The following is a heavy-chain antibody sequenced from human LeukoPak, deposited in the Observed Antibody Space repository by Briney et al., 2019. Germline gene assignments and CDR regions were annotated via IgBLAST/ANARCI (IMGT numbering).Heavy chain of an antibody. CDR1: GDSISSYY. D-gene: IGHD2-15*01. CDR2: IYHSGTT. V-gene: IGHV4-38-2*02. CDR3: ARTGYCSGGSCYSDY. J-gene: IGHJ4*02. Sequence: PSETLSLTCTVSGDSISSYYWAWIRQPPGKGLEWIGSIYHSGTTYYNPSLKSRVTISVDTSKNQFSLKLSSVTAADTAVYYCARTGYCSGGSCYSDYWGQGTLVTVSS.